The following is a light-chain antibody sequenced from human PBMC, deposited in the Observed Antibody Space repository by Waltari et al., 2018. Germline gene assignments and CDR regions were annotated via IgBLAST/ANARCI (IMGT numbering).Light chain of an antibody. CDR1: GNVLNY. V-gene: IGKV3-11*01. J-gene: IGKJ4*01. CDR3: QQRLTWPLT. Sequence: EIVLTQSPATLSLSPGERATLSCRARGNVLNYVAWYQQSTGQAPRLLIYDASNRATGIPARFSGSGSGTDFALIISSLEPEDSALYYCQQRLTWPLTFGGGTKVEIK. CDR2: DAS.